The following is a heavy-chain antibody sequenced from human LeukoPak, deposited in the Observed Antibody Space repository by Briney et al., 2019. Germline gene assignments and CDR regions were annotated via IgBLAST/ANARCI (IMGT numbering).Heavy chain of an antibody. D-gene: IGHD5-24*01. CDR3: ARLREGSMATMQD. CDR1: GASISSSY. V-gene: IGHV4-4*07. J-gene: IGHJ4*02. Sequence: SETLSLTCTVSGASISSSYCSWVRQPAGKGLEWIGRIYATGSTNYNPSLKSRVSMSVDASKNQFSLKLGSVTAADTAVYYCARLREGSMATMQDWGQGTLVTVSS. CDR2: IYATGST.